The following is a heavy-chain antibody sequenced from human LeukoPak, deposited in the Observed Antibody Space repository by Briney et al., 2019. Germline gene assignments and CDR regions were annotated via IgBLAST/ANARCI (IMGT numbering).Heavy chain of an antibody. D-gene: IGHD5-12*01. Sequence: VASVKVPCKASGYTLTGYYMHWVRQAPGQGLEWMGWINPNSGGTNYAQKFQGRVTMTRDTSISTAYMELSRLRSDDTAVYYCARGLRGSPAFDYWGQGTLVTVSS. CDR1: GYTLTGYY. CDR2: INPNSGGT. V-gene: IGHV1-2*02. CDR3: ARGLRGSPAFDY. J-gene: IGHJ4*02.